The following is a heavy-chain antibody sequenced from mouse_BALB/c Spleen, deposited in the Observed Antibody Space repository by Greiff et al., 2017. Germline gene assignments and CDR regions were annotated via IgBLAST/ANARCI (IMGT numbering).Heavy chain of an antibody. CDR1: GFTFSSFG. J-gene: IGHJ1*01. CDR3: ARKDGYWYFDV. Sequence: EVNLVESGGGLVQPGGSRKLSCAASGFTFSSFGMHWVRQAPEKGLEWVAYISSGSSTIYYADTVKGRFTISRDNPKNTLFLQMTSLRSEDTAMYYCARKDGYWYFDVWGAGTTVTVSS. D-gene: IGHD2-3*01. CDR2: ISSGSSTI. V-gene: IGHV5-17*02.